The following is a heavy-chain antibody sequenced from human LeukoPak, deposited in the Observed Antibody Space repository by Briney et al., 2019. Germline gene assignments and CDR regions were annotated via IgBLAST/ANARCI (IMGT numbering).Heavy chain of an antibody. V-gene: IGHV3-66*01. CDR1: GIAVSSSY. CDR2: ISSIGSL. J-gene: IGHJ6*02. D-gene: IGHD2-2*01. CDR3: ARDDVVAAAMTLGEETYYYYGMNV. Sequence: AGGSLRLSCEASGIAVSSSYMSWVRQAPGKGLECVAVISSIGSLYYTDSVKGRFVISRDTSKNTLDLQMNSLTVEDTAVYYCARDDVVAAAMTLGEETYYYYGMNVWGQGTTVVVS.